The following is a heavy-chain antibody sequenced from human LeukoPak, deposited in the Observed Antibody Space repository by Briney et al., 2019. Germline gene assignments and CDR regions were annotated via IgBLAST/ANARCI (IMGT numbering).Heavy chain of an antibody. CDR1: GGSIRSSYYY. D-gene: IGHD4-23*01. V-gene: IGHV4-39*07. J-gene: IGHJ4*02. Sequence: SETLSLTCTVSGGSIRSSYYYWGWIRQPPGKGLEWIGSIYDSGSTYYNPSLKSRVTISVDTSKNQFSLKLSSVTAADTAVYYCARADYGGNSEYYFDYWGQGTLVTVSS. CDR2: IYDSGST. CDR3: ARADYGGNSEYYFDY.